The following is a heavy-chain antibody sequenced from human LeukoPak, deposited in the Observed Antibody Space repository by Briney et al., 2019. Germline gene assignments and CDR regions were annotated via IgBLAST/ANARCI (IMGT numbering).Heavy chain of an antibody. CDR3: ARDQCGSSGCRYFDC. CDR2: IYHTGSA. V-gene: IGHV4-59*01. Sequence: SETLSLTCSVSGGSISTYYWSWVRQPPGKGLEWIGYIYHTGSAHYNPSLKSRVTMSVDTSKNQLSLKTSSVTAADTAVYYCARDQCGSSGCRYFDCWGQGTLVTVAS. J-gene: IGHJ4*02. D-gene: IGHD6-19*01. CDR1: GGSISTYY.